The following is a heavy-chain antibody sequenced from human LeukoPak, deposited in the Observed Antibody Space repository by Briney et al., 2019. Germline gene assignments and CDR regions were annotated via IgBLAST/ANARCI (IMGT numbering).Heavy chain of an antibody. CDR2: ISGSAGTT. Sequence: GGTLRLSCVASGVVFSTYGMSWVRQAPGKGLEWVSTISGSAGTTYYADSVQGRFTIPRDNSKNTLYLQMNSLRVEDTALYYCAKAVGKDFWGQGTLVTVSS. D-gene: IGHD3-10*01. V-gene: IGHV3-23*01. J-gene: IGHJ4*02. CDR1: GVVFSTYG. CDR3: AKAVGKDF.